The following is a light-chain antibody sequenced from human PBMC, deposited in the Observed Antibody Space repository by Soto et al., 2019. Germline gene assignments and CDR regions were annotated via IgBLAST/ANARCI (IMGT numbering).Light chain of an antibody. V-gene: IGKV3-20*01. CDR2: GAS. Sequence: EIVLTQSPGTLSLSPGGRATLSCRASQSVSSSYLAWYQQKPGQAPRLLIYGASSRATGIPDRFSGSGSGTDFTLTISRLEPEDFAVYYCQQYGSLRTFGPVTKSAIK. J-gene: IGKJ1*01. CDR3: QQYGSLRT. CDR1: QSVSSSY.